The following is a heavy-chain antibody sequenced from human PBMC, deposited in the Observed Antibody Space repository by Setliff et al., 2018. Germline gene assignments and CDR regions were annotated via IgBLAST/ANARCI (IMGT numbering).Heavy chain of an antibody. Sequence: GGSLRLSCAASGFSFNIYAMTWVRQAPGKGLEWVASIIGDGEKTYYADFVKGRFTISRDNSKNTLYLQLDTLRFDDTALYFCAGTCSYWGQGTLVTVSS. CDR1: GFSFNIYA. V-gene: IGHV3-23*01. D-gene: IGHD3-10*02. CDR2: IIGDGEKT. J-gene: IGHJ4*02. CDR3: AGTCSY.